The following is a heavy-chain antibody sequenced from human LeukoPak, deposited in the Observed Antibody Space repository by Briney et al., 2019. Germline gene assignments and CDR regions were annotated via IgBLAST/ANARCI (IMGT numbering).Heavy chain of an antibody. CDR3: ARKEGGELVNTRRWFDP. CDR2: INHTGRT. Sequence: PSETLSLTCAVYDGSFSGPYWSWIRQPPGKGLEWIGEINHTGRTYYNPSLKSRVTISVDTSKSQFSLKLTSVTAADTAVYYCARKEGGELVNTRRWFDPWGQGTLVTVSS. CDR1: DGSFSGPY. J-gene: IGHJ5*02. V-gene: IGHV4-34*01. D-gene: IGHD6-13*01.